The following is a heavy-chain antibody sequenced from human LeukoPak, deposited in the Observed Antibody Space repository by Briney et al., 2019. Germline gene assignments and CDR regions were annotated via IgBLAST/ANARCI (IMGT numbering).Heavy chain of an antibody. Sequence: SETLSLTCTFSGGSITSYYWSWIRQPAGKGLEWIGRINTSGSTNYNAALKRGVTMSVDTSTNQFSLKLSSVTAAYTAVYYRARERLSRELSAAGFAYYYMDVLGKGTTVTISS. J-gene: IGHJ6*03. CDR2: INTSGST. D-gene: IGHD6-13*01. V-gene: IGHV4-4*07. CDR3: ARERLSRELSAAGFAYYYMDV. CDR1: GGSITSYY.